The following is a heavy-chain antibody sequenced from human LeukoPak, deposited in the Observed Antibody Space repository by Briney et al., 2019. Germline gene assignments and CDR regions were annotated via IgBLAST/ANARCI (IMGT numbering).Heavy chain of an antibody. V-gene: IGHV1-69*13. J-gene: IGHJ4*02. CDR2: IIPIFGTA. CDR1: GGTFSSYA. Sequence: PVKVSCKASGGTFSSYAISWVRQAPGQGLEWMGGIIPIFGTANYAQKFQGRVTITADESTSTAYMELSSLRSEDTAVYYCARGGYDFWSGYYKKSGHSYGRPADYWGQGTLVTVSS. D-gene: IGHD3-3*01. CDR3: ARGGYDFWSGYYKKSGHSYGRPADY.